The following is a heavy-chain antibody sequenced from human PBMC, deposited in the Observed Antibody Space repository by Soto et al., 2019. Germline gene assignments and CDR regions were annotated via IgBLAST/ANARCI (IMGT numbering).Heavy chain of an antibody. J-gene: IGHJ5*02. CDR2: IIPIVGIA. D-gene: IGHD6-19*01. CDR3: ARGGVAGFDP. CDR1: GGTFSSYI. V-gene: IGHV1-69*02. Sequence: QVQLVQSGAEVKKPGSSVKVSCKASGGTFSSYIISWVRQAPGQGLEWMGRIIPIVGIANYAQRFQGRVTITADKSTSTAYMEMSSRGSEDAAVYYCARGGVAGFDPWGQGTLVTVSS.